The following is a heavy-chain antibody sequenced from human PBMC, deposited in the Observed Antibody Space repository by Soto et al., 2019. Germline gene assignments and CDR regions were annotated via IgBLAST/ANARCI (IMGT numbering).Heavy chain of an antibody. CDR1: GGTFSSYA. D-gene: IGHD3-3*01. CDR3: ARDNTIFGVVTAYDFDY. CDR2: ISAYNGNT. J-gene: IGHJ4*02. Sequence: ASVKVSCKASGGTFSSYAISWVRQAPGQGLEWMGWISAYNGNTNYAQKLQGRVTMTTDTSTSTAYMELRSLRSDDTAVYYCARDNTIFGVVTAYDFDYWGQGTLVTVSS. V-gene: IGHV1-18*01.